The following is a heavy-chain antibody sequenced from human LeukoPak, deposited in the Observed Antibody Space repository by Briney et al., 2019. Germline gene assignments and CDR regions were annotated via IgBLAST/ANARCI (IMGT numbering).Heavy chain of an antibody. V-gene: IGHV1-8*02. CDR1: GYTFTGYY. CDR3: ARGLNGNYDSGAYAY. CDR2: MNPNNANT. Sequence: ASVKVSCKASGYTFTGYYMHWVRQAPGQGLEWMAWMNPNNANTGYGQKFQGRVTLTKNIAINTAYMELSSLRPEDTAVYYCARGLNGNYDSGAYAYWGQGTLVTVSS. D-gene: IGHD3-22*01. J-gene: IGHJ4*02.